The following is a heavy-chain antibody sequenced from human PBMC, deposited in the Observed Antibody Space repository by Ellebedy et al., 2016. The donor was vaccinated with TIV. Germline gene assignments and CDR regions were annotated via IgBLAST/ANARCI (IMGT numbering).Heavy chain of an antibody. V-gene: IGHV3-74*01. Sequence: GESLKISCAASGFTFSSYWMHWVRQTPGKGLEWVSRINSDGRTINYADSVRGRFTISGDNAKNTLYLEMNSLRVDDTAVYYCARQFDQPARWGQGTLVTVSS. CDR2: INSDGRTI. J-gene: IGHJ4*02. CDR1: GFTFSSYW. CDR3: ARQFDQPAR. D-gene: IGHD3-9*01.